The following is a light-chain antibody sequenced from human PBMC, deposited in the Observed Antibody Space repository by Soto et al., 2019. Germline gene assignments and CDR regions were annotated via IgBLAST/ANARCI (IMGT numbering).Light chain of an antibody. CDR3: QQYQNLWT. V-gene: IGKV3-15*01. J-gene: IGKJ1*01. Sequence: IQVTQSPATLSVSPRERATLSCRASQTIYSNVAWYQQRPGQAPRLLIYRASARATGIPARFSGSGSGTEFTLTIGSLQSEDSAVYYCQQYQNLWTFGQGTKVDI. CDR1: QTIYSN. CDR2: RAS.